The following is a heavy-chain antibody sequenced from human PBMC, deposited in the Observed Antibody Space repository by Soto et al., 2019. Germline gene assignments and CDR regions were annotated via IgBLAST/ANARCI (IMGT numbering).Heavy chain of an antibody. CDR2: IYHRGST. D-gene: IGHD3-3*01. V-gene: IGHV4-30-2*01. Sequence: QLQLQESGSGLVKPSQTLSLTCAVSGGSLSSGGYSWRWIRQPPGKGLEWIGYIYHRGSTYYNPSPKRRVTISVDRSKNQFSLKLISVNAADTAVYYCARGPRFGRWGQGTLVTVSS. CDR1: GGSLSSGGYS. J-gene: IGHJ4*02. CDR3: ARGPRFGR.